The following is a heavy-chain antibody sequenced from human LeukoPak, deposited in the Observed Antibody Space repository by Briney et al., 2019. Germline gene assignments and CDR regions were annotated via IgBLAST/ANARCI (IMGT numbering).Heavy chain of an antibody. V-gene: IGHV2-5*02. Sequence: TLSLTCTVSGASISRSRYYWAWIRQPPGKALEWLALIYWDDDKRYSPSLKSRLTITKDTSKNQVVLTMTNMDPVDTATYYCAHSPVYYDSSGHRGVFDYWGQGTLVTVSS. CDR2: IYWDDDK. D-gene: IGHD3-22*01. J-gene: IGHJ4*02. CDR1: GASISRSRYY. CDR3: AHSPVYYDSSGHRGVFDY.